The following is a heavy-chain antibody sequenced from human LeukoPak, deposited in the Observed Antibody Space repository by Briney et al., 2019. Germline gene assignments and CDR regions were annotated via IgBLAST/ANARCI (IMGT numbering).Heavy chain of an antibody. D-gene: IGHD7-27*01. CDR1: GGSISSGSYY. CDR3: ARVTGDLLDY. Sequence: SQTLSLTCTVSGGSISSGSYYWSWIRPPAGKGLEWIGSIYHSGSTYYNPSLKSRVTISVDTSKNQFSLKLSSVTAADTAVYYCARVTGDLLDYWGQGTLVTVSS. V-gene: IGHV4-61*02. J-gene: IGHJ4*02. CDR2: IYHSGST.